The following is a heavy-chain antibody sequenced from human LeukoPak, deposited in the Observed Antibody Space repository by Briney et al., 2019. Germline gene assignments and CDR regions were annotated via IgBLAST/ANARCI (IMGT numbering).Heavy chain of an antibody. V-gene: IGHV4-30-2*01. D-gene: IGHD3-16*01. Sequence: SQTLSLTCAVSGGSISSGGYSWSWIRQPPGKGLEWIGYIYHSGSTYYNPSLKSRVTISVDRSKNQFSLKLSSVTAADTAVYYCARDRATSPYYDYVWGSFASLSGAFDIWGQGTMVTVSS. CDR3: ARDRATSPYYDYVWGSFASLSGAFDI. CDR2: IYHSGST. CDR1: GGSISSGGYS. J-gene: IGHJ3*02.